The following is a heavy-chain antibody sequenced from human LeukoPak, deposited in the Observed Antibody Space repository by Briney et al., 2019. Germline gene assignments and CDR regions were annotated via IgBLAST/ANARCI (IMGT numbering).Heavy chain of an antibody. V-gene: IGHV3-73*01. CDR3: TRNSLMPDAFDI. CDR1: GFTFSGSA. Sequence: GGSLRLSFAASGFTFSGSAMHWVRQASGKGLEWVGRIRSKANIYATAYAASEKGRFTISRDDSKNTAYLQMNSLKTEDTAVYYCTRNSLMPDAFDIWGQGTMVTVSS. D-gene: IGHD1-14*01. J-gene: IGHJ3*02. CDR2: IRSKANIYAT.